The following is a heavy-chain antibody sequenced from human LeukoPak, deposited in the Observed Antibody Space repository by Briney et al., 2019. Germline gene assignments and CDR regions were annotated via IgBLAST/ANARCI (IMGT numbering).Heavy chain of an antibody. CDR3: ARDGIAVVGSAIDY. CDR1: GGSLSNDY. Sequence: SETLSLTCSVSGGSLSNDYWTWIRQSPGNGLEWIGYIYSSGTTNYNPSFKSRVTMSVDTSENQFSLKLSSVTAADTAVYYCARDGIAVVGSAIDYWGQGTLVTVSS. D-gene: IGHD6-19*01. V-gene: IGHV4-59*12. J-gene: IGHJ4*02. CDR2: IYSSGTT.